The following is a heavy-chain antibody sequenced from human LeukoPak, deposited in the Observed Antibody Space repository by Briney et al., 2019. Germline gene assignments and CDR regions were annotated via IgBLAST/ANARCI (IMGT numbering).Heavy chain of an antibody. CDR3: ARLWFGEFYIDD. D-gene: IGHD3-10*01. CDR1: GYIFTEYW. J-gene: IGHJ4*02. Sequence: GESLKISCKGSGYIFTEYWIGWVRQMPEKGLEWMGIINPADSDTRYSPSFQGQVTISADKSTNIASLQWGSLKASDSAMYYCARLWFGEFYIDDWGQGTRVIVSS. CDR2: INPADSDT. V-gene: IGHV5-51*01.